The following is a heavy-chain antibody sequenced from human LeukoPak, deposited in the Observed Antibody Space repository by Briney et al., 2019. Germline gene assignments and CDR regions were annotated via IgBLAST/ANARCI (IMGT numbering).Heavy chain of an antibody. V-gene: IGHV4-59*01. CDR3: TRDSRNGYLFDY. CDR2: IYYSGST. Sequence: SETLSLTCTVSGGSISSYYWSWIRQPPGKGLEWIGYIYYSGSTNYNPSLESRVTISVDTSKNRFSLKLSSVTTADTAVYYCTRDSRNGYLFDYWGQGTLVTVSS. J-gene: IGHJ4*02. CDR1: GGSISSYY. D-gene: IGHD5-24*01.